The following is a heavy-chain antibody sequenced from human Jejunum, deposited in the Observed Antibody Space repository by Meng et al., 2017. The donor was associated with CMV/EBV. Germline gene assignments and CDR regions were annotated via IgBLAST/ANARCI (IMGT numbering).Heavy chain of an antibody. Sequence: SGYTFTNYGITWVRQAPGQGLEWMGWISAYNGNTNYAQKLQGRVTMTTDTSTSTAYMELRSLRSDDTAVYYCASGVGYGRDAFDIWGQGTMVTVSS. CDR3: ASGVGYGRDAFDI. CDR2: ISAYNGNT. V-gene: IGHV1-18*01. D-gene: IGHD2-15*01. J-gene: IGHJ3*02. CDR1: GYTFTNYG.